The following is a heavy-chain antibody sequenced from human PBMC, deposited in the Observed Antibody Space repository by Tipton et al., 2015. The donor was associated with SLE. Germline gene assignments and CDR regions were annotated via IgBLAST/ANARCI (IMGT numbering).Heavy chain of an antibody. D-gene: IGHD3-3*01. CDR1: GGSFSGYY. V-gene: IGHV4-34*01. CDR2: INHSGST. Sequence: GLVKPSETLSLTCAVYGGSFSGYYWSWIRQSPGKGLEWIGEINHSGSTNYNPSLKSRVTISVDTSKNQFSLKLSSVTAADTAVYYCASAYYDFWSGYSYFDYWGQGTLVTVSS. J-gene: IGHJ4*02. CDR3: ASAYYDFWSGYSYFDY.